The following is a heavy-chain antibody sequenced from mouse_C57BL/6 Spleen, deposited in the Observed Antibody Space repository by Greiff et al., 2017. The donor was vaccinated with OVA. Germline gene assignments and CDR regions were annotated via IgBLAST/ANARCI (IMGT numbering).Heavy chain of an antibody. J-gene: IGHJ4*01. CDR2: IYPGDGDT. Sequence: QVQLKESGAELVKPGASVKISCKASGYAFSSYWMNWVKQRPGKGLEWIGQIYPGDGDTNYNGKFKGKATLTADKSSSTAYMQLSSLTSEDSAVYFCARITTVVATNYYAMDYWGQGTSVTVSS. D-gene: IGHD1-1*01. CDR3: ARITTVVATNYYAMDY. V-gene: IGHV1-80*01. CDR1: GYAFSSYW.